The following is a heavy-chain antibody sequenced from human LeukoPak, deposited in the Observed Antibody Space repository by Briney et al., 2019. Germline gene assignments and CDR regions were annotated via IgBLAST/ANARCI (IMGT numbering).Heavy chain of an antibody. CDR3: ARDAGNSGYGCDL. D-gene: IGHD5-12*01. Sequence: GGSLRLSCAASGFIFSQYSMNWVRQAPGKGLEWVSHIRSSSETFYADSVKGRFTISRDNARNSLYLQMNNLRGEDTAIYHCARDAGNSGYGCDLWGQGTLVTVSS. CDR1: GFIFSQYS. CDR2: IRSSSET. J-gene: IGHJ5*02. V-gene: IGHV3-48*01.